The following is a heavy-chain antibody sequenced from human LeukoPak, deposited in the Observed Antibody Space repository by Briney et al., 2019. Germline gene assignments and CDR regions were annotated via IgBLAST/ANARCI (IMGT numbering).Heavy chain of an antibody. CDR2: ITGRVGNT. V-gene: IGHV3-23*01. D-gene: IGHD3-3*01. J-gene: IGHJ4*02. CDR1: GFDFKVCA. Sequence: GGSLRLSCSASGFDFKVCAMNWVRQAPGKGLEWVSAITGRVGNTYYADSVKGRFIVSRDNSKNTLYLQMNSLRAEDTAVYYCAKDSRRDREWPIDYWGQGTLVTVSS. CDR3: AKDSRRDREWPIDY.